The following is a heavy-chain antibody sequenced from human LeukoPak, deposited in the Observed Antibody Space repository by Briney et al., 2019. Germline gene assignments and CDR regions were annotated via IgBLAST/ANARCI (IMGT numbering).Heavy chain of an antibody. CDR3: ARGLVLATDDAFDI. Sequence: SETLSLTCTVSGGSISSYYWNWIRQPPGEGLEWIGYISSSGSTNYNPSLKSRVTISVDTSKNHFSLKLRSVTAADTALYFCARGLVLATDDAFDIWGQGTLVTVSS. D-gene: IGHD5-12*01. CDR2: ISSSGST. J-gene: IGHJ3*02. V-gene: IGHV4-59*01. CDR1: GGSISSYY.